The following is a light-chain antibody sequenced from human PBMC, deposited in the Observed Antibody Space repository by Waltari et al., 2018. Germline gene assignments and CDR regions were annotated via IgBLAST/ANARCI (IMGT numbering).Light chain of an antibody. CDR1: SIGRKS. V-gene: IGLV3-21*01. CDR2: DES. CDR3: QVWDTSREHPV. J-gene: IGLJ3*02. Sequence: SYVLTKPPSVSGAPGKTAKSSCGGNSIGRKSVHWYQQKPGQAPLLVIRDESDRPSGVPDRLSASTSGNMATLTISRVEVGDEAYFFCQVWDTSREHPVFGGGTKLSVL.